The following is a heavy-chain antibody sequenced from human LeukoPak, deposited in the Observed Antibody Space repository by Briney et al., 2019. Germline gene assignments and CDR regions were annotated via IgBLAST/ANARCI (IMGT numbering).Heavy chain of an antibody. CDR3: ARDLVGRYFDY. Sequence: GGSLRLSCAASGFTFSSYGMHWVRQAPGKGPEWVAVISYDGSNKYYADSVKGRFTISRDNSKNTLYLQMNSLRAEDTAVYYCARDLVGRYFDYWGQGTLVTVSS. D-gene: IGHD1-26*01. V-gene: IGHV3-30*03. CDR2: ISYDGSNK. CDR1: GFTFSSYG. J-gene: IGHJ4*02.